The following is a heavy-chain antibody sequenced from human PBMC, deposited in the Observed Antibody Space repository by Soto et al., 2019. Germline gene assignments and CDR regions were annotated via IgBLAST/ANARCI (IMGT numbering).Heavy chain of an antibody. CDR1: GGSISSSSYY. J-gene: IGHJ5*02. D-gene: IGHD1-26*01. Sequence: SLTCTVSGGSISSSSYYWGWIRQPPGKGLEWIGSIYYSGSTYYNPSLKSRVTISVDTSKNQFSLKLSSVTAADTAVYYCARLGGTYRNWFDPWGQGTLVTVSS. CDR3: ARLGGTYRNWFDP. CDR2: IYYSGST. V-gene: IGHV4-39*01.